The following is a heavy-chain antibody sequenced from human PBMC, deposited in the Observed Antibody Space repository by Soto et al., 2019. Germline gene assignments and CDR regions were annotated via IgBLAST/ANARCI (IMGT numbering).Heavy chain of an antibody. CDR3: ARDWGGGYYPRGGHYFDY. CDR2: IYYSGST. V-gene: IGHV4-30-4*01. Sequence: SETLSLTCTVSGGSISSGDYYRSWIRQPPGKGLEWIGYIYYSGSTYYNPSLKSRVTISVDTSKNQFSLKLSSVTAADTAVYYCARDWGGGYYPRGGHYFDYWGQGTLVTVSS. D-gene: IGHD3-22*01. CDR1: GGSISSGDYY. J-gene: IGHJ4*02.